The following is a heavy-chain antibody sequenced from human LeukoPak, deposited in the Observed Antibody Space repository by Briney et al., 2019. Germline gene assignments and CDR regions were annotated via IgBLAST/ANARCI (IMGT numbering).Heavy chain of an antibody. V-gene: IGHV1-69*06. J-gene: IGHJ4*02. CDR2: IIPIFGTA. CDR3: ASSAKTTGSRGYFDY. CDR1: GGTFSSYA. Sequence: SVKVSCKASGGTFSSYAISWVRQAPGQGLEWMGGIIPIFGTANYAQKFQGRVTITADKSTSTAYMELSSLRSEDTAVYYCASSAKTTGSRGYFDYWGQGTLVTVSS. D-gene: IGHD3-9*01.